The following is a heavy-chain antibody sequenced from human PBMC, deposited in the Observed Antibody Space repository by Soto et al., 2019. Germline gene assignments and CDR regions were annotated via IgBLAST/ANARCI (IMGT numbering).Heavy chain of an antibody. J-gene: IGHJ3*02. CDR1: GGFVSSGNYY. D-gene: IGHD1-1*01. V-gene: IGHV4-61*01. CDR2: MSHSGGT. Sequence: SETLSLTCAVYGGFVSSGNYYWSWIRQPPGKGLEWIGEMSHSGGTHFNPSLKSRVSISVDTSKNQFSLKMSSVTAADTALYYCARVERGTATTVVDAFDIWGPGTMVTVSS. CDR3: ARVERGTATTVVDAFDI.